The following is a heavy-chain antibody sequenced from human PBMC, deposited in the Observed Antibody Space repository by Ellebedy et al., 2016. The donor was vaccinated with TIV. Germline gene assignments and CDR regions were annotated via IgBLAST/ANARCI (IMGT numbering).Heavy chain of an antibody. Sequence: PGGSLRLSCAASGFTFSSYWMSWVRQAPGKGLEWVANIKEDGSEKNYVDSVKGRFTISRDNAKNSLYLQMNSLRAEDTAVYYCVRGSGYCTSNTYSDNWGQGTLVTVSS. D-gene: IGHD2-2*03. J-gene: IGHJ4*02. CDR1: GFTFSSYW. CDR3: VRGSGYCTSNTYSDN. CDR2: IKEDGSEK. V-gene: IGHV3-7*03.